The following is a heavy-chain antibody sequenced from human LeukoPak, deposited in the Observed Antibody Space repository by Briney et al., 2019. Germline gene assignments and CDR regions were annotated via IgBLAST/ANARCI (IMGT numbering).Heavy chain of an antibody. CDR2: IIPIFGIA. CDR3: ARWRGGYCSSTSCYAPNWFDP. V-gene: IGHV1-69*13. J-gene: IGHJ5*02. Sequence: ASVKVSCKVSGYTLTELSMHWVRQAPGKGLEWMGGIIPIFGIANYAQKFQGRVTITADESTSTAYMELSSLRSEDMAVYYCARWRGGYCSSTSCYAPNWFDPWGQGTLVTVSS. D-gene: IGHD2-2*01. CDR1: GYTLTELS.